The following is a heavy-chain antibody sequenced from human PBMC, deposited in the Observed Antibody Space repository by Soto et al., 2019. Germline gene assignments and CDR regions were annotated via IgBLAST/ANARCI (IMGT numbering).Heavy chain of an antibody. V-gene: IGHV2-5*02. CDR2: IYWDDDK. D-gene: IGHD5-12*01. CDR3: ANIDTEIVTVGGHGGFDY. J-gene: IGHJ4*02. Sequence: QITLKESGPTLVRPPQTLTLTCTFSGFSLTSGVGVGWIRQPPGKALEWLALIYWDDDKRYSPSLKNRLTITKDTSNNQVVLTMTNVGPVDTATYFCANIDTEIVTVGGHGGFDYWGQGPLVTVSS. CDR1: GFSLTSGVG.